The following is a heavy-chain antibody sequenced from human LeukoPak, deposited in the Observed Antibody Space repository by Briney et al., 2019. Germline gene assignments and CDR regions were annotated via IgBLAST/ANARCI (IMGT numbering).Heavy chain of an antibody. D-gene: IGHD2-2*01. CDR2: ISGSGGST. Sequence: GGSLRLSCAASGFTFSSYAMSWVRQAPGKGLEWVSAISGSGGSTYYADSVKGRFTISRDNSKNTLYLQMNSLRAEDTAVYYCAKDLPDIAVVPAAISKFDYWGQGTLVTVSS. CDR1: GFTFSSYA. J-gene: IGHJ4*02. V-gene: IGHV3-23*01. CDR3: AKDLPDIAVVPAAISKFDY.